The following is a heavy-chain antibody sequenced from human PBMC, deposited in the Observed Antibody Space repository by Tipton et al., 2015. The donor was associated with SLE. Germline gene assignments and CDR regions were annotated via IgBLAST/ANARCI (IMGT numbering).Heavy chain of an antibody. CDR3: ARRMLFGGDYFDY. CDR1: GGSISSYY. J-gene: IGHJ4*02. V-gene: IGHV4-59*08. D-gene: IGHD3-10*02. CDR2: IYYSGST. Sequence: TLSLTCTVSGGSISSYYWSWIRQPPGKGLEWIGYIYYSGSTNYNPSLKSRVTISVDTSKNQFSLKLSSVTAADTALYYCARRMLFGGDYFDYWGQGTLVTVSS.